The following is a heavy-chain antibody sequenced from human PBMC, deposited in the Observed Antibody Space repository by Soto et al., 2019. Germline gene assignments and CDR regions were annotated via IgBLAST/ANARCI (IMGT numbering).Heavy chain of an antibody. CDR3: AAITIPDPHPPDV. CDR2: IVVGSGNT. J-gene: IGHJ6*02. D-gene: IGHD3-3*01. V-gene: IGHV1-58*01. CDR1: GFTFTSSA. Sequence: GASVKVFCKASGFTFTSSAVQWVRQARGQRLEWIGWIVVGSGNTNYAQKFQERVTITRDMSTSTAYMELSSLRSEDTAVYYCAAITIPDPHPPDVWGQGTTVTVSS.